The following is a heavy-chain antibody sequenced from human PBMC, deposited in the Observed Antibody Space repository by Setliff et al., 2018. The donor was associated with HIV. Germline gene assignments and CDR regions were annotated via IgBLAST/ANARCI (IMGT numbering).Heavy chain of an antibody. Sequence: TLSLTCTVSGGSISSSSYYWGWIRQPPGKGLEWIGSINHGGDTNYNPSLKSRVTISVGSSYNHFSLKLSSVTAADTGVYYCASRRGIEFYFDIWGQGTPVTVSS. CDR1: GGSISSSSYY. V-gene: IGHV4-39*02. J-gene: IGHJ4*02. D-gene: IGHD3-10*01. CDR2: INHGGDT. CDR3: ASRRGIEFYFDI.